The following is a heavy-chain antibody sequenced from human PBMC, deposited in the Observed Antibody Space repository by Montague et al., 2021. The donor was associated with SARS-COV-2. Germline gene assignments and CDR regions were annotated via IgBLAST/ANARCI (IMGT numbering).Heavy chain of an antibody. V-gene: IGHV3-33*06. D-gene: IGHD1-26*01. CDR1: GFTFSSYG. CDR2: IWYDGSNK. CDR3: AKESAWGAFDI. Sequence: SGRLSCAASGFTFSSYGMHWVRQAPGKGLEWVAVIWYDGSNKYYADSAKGRFTISRDNSKNTLYLQMNSLRAEDTAVYYCAKESAWGAFDIWGQGTMVTVSS. J-gene: IGHJ3*02.